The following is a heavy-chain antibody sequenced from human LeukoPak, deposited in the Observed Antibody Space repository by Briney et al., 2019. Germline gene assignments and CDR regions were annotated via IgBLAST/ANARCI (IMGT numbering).Heavy chain of an antibody. Sequence: ASVKVSCKASGYTFTSYGISWVRQAPGQGLEWMGRVIPTLGIALYAQRFKGRVTITADKSTSTAYMELSSLTFEDTAVYFCARDLVCTVNCKDSWGQGTLVTVSS. CDR1: GYTFTSYG. D-gene: IGHD3/OR15-3a*01. CDR2: VIPTLGIA. J-gene: IGHJ5*01. CDR3: ARDLVCTVNCKDS. V-gene: IGHV1-69*04.